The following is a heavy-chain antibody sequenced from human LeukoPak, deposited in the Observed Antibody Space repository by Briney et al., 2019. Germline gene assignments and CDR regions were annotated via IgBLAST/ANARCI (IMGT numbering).Heavy chain of an antibody. J-gene: IGHJ6*03. Sequence: ASVTVSCKESGYTFTMYYIHWVGQAPGEGLEWLGMINPSDGATTYARRFQGRVTLARDMSTSAVFMDLRCLRSEDTAVYFCTREQRGCLSANLGGLFASSYTYDYMDVWGKGTTVTVSS. CDR3: TREQRGCLSANLGGLFASSYTYDYMDV. CDR2: INPSDGAT. V-gene: IGHV1-46*01. D-gene: IGHD3-16*01. CDR1: GYTFTMYY.